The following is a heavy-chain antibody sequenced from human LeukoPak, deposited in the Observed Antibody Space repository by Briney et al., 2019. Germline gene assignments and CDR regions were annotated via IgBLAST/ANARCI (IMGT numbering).Heavy chain of an antibody. Sequence: ASVKVSCKASGYTFTSYGISWVRQAPGQGLEWMGWISAYNGNTNYAQKLQGRVTITTDESTSTAYMELSSLRSEDTAVYYCARSQRGYSYGGFDYWGQGTLVTVSS. CDR1: GYTFTSYG. J-gene: IGHJ4*02. V-gene: IGHV1-18*01. CDR3: ARSQRGYSYGGFDY. CDR2: ISAYNGNT. D-gene: IGHD5-18*01.